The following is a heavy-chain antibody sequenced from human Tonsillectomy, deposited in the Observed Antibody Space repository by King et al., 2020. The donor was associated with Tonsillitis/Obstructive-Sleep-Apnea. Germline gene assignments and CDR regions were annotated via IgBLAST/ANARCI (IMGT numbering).Heavy chain of an antibody. CDR2: ISWNSGSI. D-gene: IGHD3-10*01. V-gene: IGHV3-9*01. J-gene: IGHJ6*02. CDR1: GFTFDDYA. Sequence: VQMVESGGGLVQPGRSLRLSCAASGFTFDDYAMHWVRQAPGKGLEWVSGISWNSGSICYADSVKGRFTISRDNAKNSLYLQMNSLRAEDTALYYCAKDIYYGSGSNYGMDVWGQGTTVTVSS. CDR3: AKDIYYGSGSNYGMDV.